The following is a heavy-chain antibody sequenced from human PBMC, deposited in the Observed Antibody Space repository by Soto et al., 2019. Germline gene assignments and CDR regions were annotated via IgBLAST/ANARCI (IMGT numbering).Heavy chain of an antibody. CDR3: AKEGWFGDLISTFYY. Sequence: GGSLRLSCAASGFTFSSYAMSWVRQAPGKGLEWVSAISGSGGSTYYADSVKGRFTISRDNSKNTLYLQMDSVRAEDTAVYYCAKEGWFGDLISTFYYWGQGTLVTVSS. D-gene: IGHD3-10*01. V-gene: IGHV3-23*01. CDR1: GFTFSSYA. J-gene: IGHJ4*02. CDR2: ISGSGGST.